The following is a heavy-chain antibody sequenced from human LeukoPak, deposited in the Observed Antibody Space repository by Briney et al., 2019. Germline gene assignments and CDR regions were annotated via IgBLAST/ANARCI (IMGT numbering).Heavy chain of an antibody. CDR2: ISWNSGSI. V-gene: IGHV3-9*01. Sequence: LRLSCAASGFTFDDYAMHWVRQAPGKGLEWVSGISWNSGSIGYADSVKGRFTISRDNAKNSLYLQMNSLRAEDTALYYCAKALEYSSSYRGNWFDPWGQGTLVTVSS. CDR1: GFTFDDYA. CDR3: AKALEYSSSYRGNWFDP. D-gene: IGHD6-6*01. J-gene: IGHJ5*02.